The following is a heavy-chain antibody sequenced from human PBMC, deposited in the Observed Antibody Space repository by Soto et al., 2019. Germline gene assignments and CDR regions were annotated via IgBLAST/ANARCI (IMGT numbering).Heavy chain of an antibody. V-gene: IGHV4-34*01. CDR2: INHSGST. D-gene: IGHD2-21*01. J-gene: IGHJ5*02. CDR1: GGSFSGCY. CDR3: ARDSDLDWSDP. Sequence: PSETLSLTCAVYGGSFSGCYWSWIRQPPGKGLEWIGEINHSGSTNYNPSLKSRVTISVDTSKNQFSLKLSSVTAADTAVYYCARDSDLDWSDPWGQGTLVTVSS.